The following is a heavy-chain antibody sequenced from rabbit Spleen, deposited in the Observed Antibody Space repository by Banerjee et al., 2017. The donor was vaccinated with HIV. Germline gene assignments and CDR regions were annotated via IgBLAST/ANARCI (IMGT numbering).Heavy chain of an antibody. CDR3: VREAGYGGYGDANL. V-gene: IGHV1S7*01. CDR2: IVPIFGVT. D-gene: IGHD6-1*01. Sequence: QELVESGGGLVQPGESLKLSCTASGIDFSTVGISWVRQAPGKGLEWIGYIVPIFGVTYYANWVNGRFTISIHNAQNTLYLQLNSLTAADTATYFCVREAGYGGYGDANLWGPGTLVTVS. J-gene: IGHJ4*01. CDR1: GIDFSTVG.